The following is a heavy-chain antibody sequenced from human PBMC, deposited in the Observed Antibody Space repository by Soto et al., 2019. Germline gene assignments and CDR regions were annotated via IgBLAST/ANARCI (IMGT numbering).Heavy chain of an antibody. CDR3: ARDNPYDYGAFSHRGDAFDI. D-gene: IGHD4-17*01. CDR2: IYYSGST. CDR1: GGSISSYY. J-gene: IGHJ3*02. Sequence: QVQLQESGPGLVKPSETLSLTCTVSGGSISSYYWSWIRQPPGKGLEWIGYIYYSGSTNYNPSLKSRVTISVDTSKSQFSLKLSSVTAADTAVYYCARDNPYDYGAFSHRGDAFDIWGQGTMVTVSS. V-gene: IGHV4-59*01.